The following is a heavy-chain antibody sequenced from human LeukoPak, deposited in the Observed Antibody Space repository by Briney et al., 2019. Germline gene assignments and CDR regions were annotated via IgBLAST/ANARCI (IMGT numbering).Heavy chain of an antibody. J-gene: IGHJ4*02. D-gene: IGHD5-24*01. Sequence: ASVKVSCKASGGTFSSYAISWVRQAPGQGLEWMGRIIPILGIANYAQKFQGRATITADKSTSTAYMELSSLRSEDTAVYYCARSIEMATIKSWYYFDYWGQGTLVTVSS. CDR3: ARSIEMATIKSWYYFDY. CDR2: IIPILGIA. V-gene: IGHV1-69*04. CDR1: GGTFSSYA.